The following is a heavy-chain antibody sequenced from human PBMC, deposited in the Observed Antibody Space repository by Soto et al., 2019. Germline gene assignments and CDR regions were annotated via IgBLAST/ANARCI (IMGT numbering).Heavy chain of an antibody. Sequence: GASVKVSCKASGYTFTGYYMHWVRQAPGQGLEWMGWISANNGNTNYAQKLQGRVTMTTDTSTSTAYMELRSLRSDDTAVYYCARVTVVVPAAISAFDYWGQGTLVTVSS. CDR3: ARVTVVVPAAISAFDY. CDR1: GYTFTGYY. V-gene: IGHV1-18*04. CDR2: ISANNGNT. J-gene: IGHJ4*02. D-gene: IGHD2-2*01.